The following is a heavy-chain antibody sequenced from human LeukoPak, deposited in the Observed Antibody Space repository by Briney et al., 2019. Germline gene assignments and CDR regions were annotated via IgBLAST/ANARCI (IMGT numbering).Heavy chain of an antibody. J-gene: IGHJ2*01. CDR2: TYYRSKWYN. CDR3: ARDSPLTTVTTFPYWYFDL. D-gene: IGHD4-17*01. CDR1: GDSVSSNSAA. Sequence: SQTLSLTCAISGDSVSSNSAAWNWIRQSPSRGLEWLGRTYYRSKWYNDYAVSVKSRITINPDTSKNQFSPQLNSVTPEDTAVYYCARDSPLTTVTTFPYWYFDLWGRGTLVTVSS. V-gene: IGHV6-1*01.